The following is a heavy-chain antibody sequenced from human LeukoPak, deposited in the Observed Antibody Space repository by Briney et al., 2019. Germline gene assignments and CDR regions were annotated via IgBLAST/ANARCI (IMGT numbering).Heavy chain of an antibody. D-gene: IGHD5-12*01. V-gene: IGHV1-2*04. CDR2: INPNSGGT. J-gene: IGHJ4*02. Sequence: ASVKVSCKASGYTFTGYYMHWVRQAPGPGLEWMGWINPNSGGTNYAQKFQGWVTMTRDTSISTAYMELSRLRSDDTAVYYCARVRGYSGCDLDCWGQGTLVTVSS. CDR1: GYTFTGYY. CDR3: ARVRGYSGCDLDC.